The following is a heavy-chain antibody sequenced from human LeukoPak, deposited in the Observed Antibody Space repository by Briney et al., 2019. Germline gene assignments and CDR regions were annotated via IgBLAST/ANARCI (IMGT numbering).Heavy chain of an antibody. CDR2: IYSGGST. CDR3: ATRGGGYSSSWTEFDY. D-gene: IGHD6-13*01. J-gene: IGHJ4*02. V-gene: IGHV3-53*01. CDR1: GFTVSSNY. Sequence: PGGSLRLSCAASGFTVSSNYMSWVRQAPGKGLEWVSVIYSGGSTYYADSVKGRFTISRDNSKNTLYLQMNSLRAEDTAVYYCATRGGGYSSSWTEFDYWGQGTLVTVSS.